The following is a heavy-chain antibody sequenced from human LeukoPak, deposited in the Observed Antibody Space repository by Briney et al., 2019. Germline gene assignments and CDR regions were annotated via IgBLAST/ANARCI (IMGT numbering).Heavy chain of an antibody. J-gene: IGHJ5*02. Sequence: PSETLSLTCTVSGDSISSSGYYWGWIRQPPGKGLEWVSSISSSSSSIFYADSVKGRFTISRDNAKNSLYLQMSSLRAEDTAVYYCARRFDFWSGNYKVKWFDPWGQGTLVTVSS. V-gene: IGHV3-21*01. CDR1: GDSISSSG. D-gene: IGHD3-3*01. CDR2: ISSSSSSI. CDR3: ARRFDFWSGNYKVKWFDP.